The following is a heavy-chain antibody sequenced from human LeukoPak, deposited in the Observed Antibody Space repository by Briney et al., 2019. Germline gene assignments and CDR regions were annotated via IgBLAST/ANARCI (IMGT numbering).Heavy chain of an antibody. CDR1: GGSFSGYY. D-gene: IGHD6-19*01. J-gene: IGHJ3*02. CDR2: IYYSGST. CDR3: ARYRSSGWYRGAFDI. V-gene: IGHV4-59*08. Sequence: PSETLSLTCAVYGGSFSGYYWSWIRQPPGKGLEWIGYIYYSGSTNYNPSLKSRVTISVDTSKNQFSLKLSSVTAADTAVYYCARYRSSGWYRGAFDIWGQGTMVTVSS.